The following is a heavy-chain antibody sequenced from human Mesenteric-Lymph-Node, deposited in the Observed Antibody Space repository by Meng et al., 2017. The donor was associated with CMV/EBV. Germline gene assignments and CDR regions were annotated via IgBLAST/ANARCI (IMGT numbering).Heavy chain of an antibody. Sequence: GESLKISCAASGFTFSSYWMSWVRQAPGKGLEWVSTVRATDGNTFYADSVKGRFTISRDNSKNTLYLQMNSLRAEDTALYYCAGFDLDAFEIWGHGTMVTVSS. CDR3: AGFDLDAFEI. V-gene: IGHV3-23*01. CDR1: GFTFSSYW. CDR2: VRATDGNT. J-gene: IGHJ3*02.